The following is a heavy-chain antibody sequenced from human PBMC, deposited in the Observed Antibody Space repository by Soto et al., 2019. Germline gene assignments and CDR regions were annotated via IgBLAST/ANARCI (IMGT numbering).Heavy chain of an antibody. CDR2: ISGSGGST. V-gene: IGHV3-23*01. CDR1: GFTFSGYA. D-gene: IGHD6-6*01. Sequence: EVQLLESGGGLVQPGGSLRLSCAASGFTFSGYAMSWVRQAPGKGLEWVSAISGSGGSTYYADSVKGRFTISRDNSKNTLYLQMNSLRAEDTAVYYCAKGPSIAARPGKPFDYWGQGTLVTVSS. CDR3: AKGPSIAARPGKPFDY. J-gene: IGHJ4*02.